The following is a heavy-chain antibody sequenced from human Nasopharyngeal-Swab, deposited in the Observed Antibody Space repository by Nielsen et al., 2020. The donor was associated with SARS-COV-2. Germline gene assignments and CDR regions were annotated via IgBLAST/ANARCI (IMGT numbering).Heavy chain of an antibody. J-gene: IGHJ3*02. V-gene: IGHV4-4*02. Sequence: SETLSLTCTVSGGSISSYYWSWVRQPPGKGLEWIGEIYHSGSTNYNPSLTSRVTISVDKSKNQFSLKLRSVTAADTAVFYCARHMLGGPTAFDIWGQGTVVTVSS. CDR1: GGSISSYY. D-gene: IGHD2-8*01. CDR2: IYHSGST. CDR3: ARHMLGGPTAFDI.